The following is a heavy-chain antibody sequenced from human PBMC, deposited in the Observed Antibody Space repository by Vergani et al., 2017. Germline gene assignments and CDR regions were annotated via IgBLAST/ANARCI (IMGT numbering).Heavy chain of an antibody. CDR2: FDPEHGEV. D-gene: IGHD3-22*01. V-gene: IGHV1-24*01. CDR3: EIVADYYDSSGYYLDY. Sequence: QVQLVQSGSEVRKPGASVKVSCQVSGYSLTELIIHWVRQAPGQGLEWMGGFDPEHGEVTFAHHIQGRVTMTEDRSTDTAYMVLSSLRPEDTALYYCEIVADYYDSSGYYLDYWGQGTLVTVSS. J-gene: IGHJ4*02. CDR1: GYSLTELI.